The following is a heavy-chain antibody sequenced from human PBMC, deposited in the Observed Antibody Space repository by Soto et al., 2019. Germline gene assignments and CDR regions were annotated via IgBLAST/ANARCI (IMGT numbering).Heavy chain of an antibody. J-gene: IGHJ6*02. V-gene: IGHV3-30*18. D-gene: IGHD4-17*01. Sequence: QVQLVESGGGVVQPGSSLRLSCAASGFTFSSYGMHWVRQAPGKGQEWVAVISYDGSNKYYADSVKGRFTISRDNSKNTLYLQMNILRAEDTAVYYCAKDNGDTLGVVAVWGQGTTVTVSS. CDR3: AKDNGDTLGVVAV. CDR1: GFTFSSYG. CDR2: ISYDGSNK.